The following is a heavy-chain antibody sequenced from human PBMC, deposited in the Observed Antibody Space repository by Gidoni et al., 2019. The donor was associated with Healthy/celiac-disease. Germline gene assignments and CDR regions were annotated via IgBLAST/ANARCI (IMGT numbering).Heavy chain of an antibody. CDR1: GGSFSGYY. V-gene: IGHV4-34*01. Sequence: QVQLQQWGAGLLKLSETLSLTCAVYGGSFSGYYWSWIRQPPGKGLEWIGEINHSGSTNYNPSLKSRVTISVDTSKNQFSLKLSSVTAADTAVYYCARVEALGTTGAYYYYYYMDVWGKGTTVTVSS. J-gene: IGHJ6*03. D-gene: IGHD1-7*01. CDR3: ARVEALGTTGAYYYYYYMDV. CDR2: INHSGST.